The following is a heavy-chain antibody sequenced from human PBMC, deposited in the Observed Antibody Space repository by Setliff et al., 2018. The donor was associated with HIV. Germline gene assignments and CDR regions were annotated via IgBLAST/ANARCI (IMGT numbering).Heavy chain of an antibody. D-gene: IGHD2-8*01. Sequence: GASVKVSCKASGYTFINYDINWVRRATGQGLEWMGWMNPNSGRAGYALKFQGRVTMTRDTSTSTAYMELSSLRSDDTAVYYCARGRLRNYFDYWGQGTLVTSPQ. CDR3: ARGRLRNYFDY. CDR1: GYTFINYD. V-gene: IGHV1-8*02. CDR2: MNPNSGRA. J-gene: IGHJ4*02.